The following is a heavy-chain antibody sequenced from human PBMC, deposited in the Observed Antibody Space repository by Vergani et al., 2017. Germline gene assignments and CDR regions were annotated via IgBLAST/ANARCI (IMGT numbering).Heavy chain of an antibody. J-gene: IGHJ6*03. CDR3: ARDFLTRVTTLDYYYMGV. CDR2: ISYDGNKK. Sequence: QVQLVESGGGEVQPGRSLRLSCSAAGFSFSDYGVHWVRQAPGKGLEWVSVISYDGNKKNYADSVKGRFTISRDNSKNTLYLEMNALRAEDTAVYYCARDFLTRVTTLDYYYMGVWGKGTPVTVSS. V-gene: IGHV3-30*03. CDR1: GFSFSDYG. D-gene: IGHD1-1*01.